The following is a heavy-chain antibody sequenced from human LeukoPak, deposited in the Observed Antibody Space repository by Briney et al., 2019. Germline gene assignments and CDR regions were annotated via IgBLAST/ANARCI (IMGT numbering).Heavy chain of an antibody. J-gene: IGHJ4*02. D-gene: IGHD3-22*01. Sequence: GGSLRLSCAASGFTFSSYAMSWVRQAPGKGLEWVSAISGSGGSTYYADSVKGWFTISRDNSKNTLYLQMNSLRAEDTAVYYCAKEVGDYYDSSGYYYVPSYYFDYWGQGTLVTVSS. CDR3: AKEVGDYYDSSGYYYVPSYYFDY. V-gene: IGHV3-23*01. CDR2: ISGSGGST. CDR1: GFTFSSYA.